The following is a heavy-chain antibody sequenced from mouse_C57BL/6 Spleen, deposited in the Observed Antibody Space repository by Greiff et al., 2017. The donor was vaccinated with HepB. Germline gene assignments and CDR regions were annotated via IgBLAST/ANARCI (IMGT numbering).Heavy chain of an antibody. CDR2: IDPSDSET. Sequence: VQLQQPGAELVRPGSSVKLSCKASGYTFTSYWMHWVKQRPIQGLEWIGNIDPSDSETHYNQKFKDKATLTVDKSSSTAYMQLSSLTSEDSAVYYCARKEKLGWFADWGQGTLVTVSA. V-gene: IGHV1-52*01. D-gene: IGHD4-1*01. J-gene: IGHJ3*01. CDR3: ARKEKLGWFAD. CDR1: GYTFTSYW.